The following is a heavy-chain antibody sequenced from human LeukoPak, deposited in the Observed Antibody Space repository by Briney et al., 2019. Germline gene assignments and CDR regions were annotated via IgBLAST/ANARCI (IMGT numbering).Heavy chain of an antibody. D-gene: IGHD4-17*01. CDR2: IFYSGST. Sequence: SETLSLTCTVSSGSISSYYWSWIRQPPGKGLEWVGYIFYSGSTNYNPSLKSRVTISVDTSKNQFSLGLSSVTAADTAVYYCARGPTRYYFDCWGQGTLVTVSS. V-gene: IGHV4-59*01. CDR3: ARGPTRYYFDC. CDR1: SGSISSYY. J-gene: IGHJ4*02.